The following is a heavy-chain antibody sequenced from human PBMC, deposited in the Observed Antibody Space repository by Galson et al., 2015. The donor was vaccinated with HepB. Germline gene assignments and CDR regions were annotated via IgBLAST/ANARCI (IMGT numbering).Heavy chain of an antibody. V-gene: IGHV1-69*13. CDR1: GGTFSSYA. D-gene: IGHD1-26*01. CDR2: IIPIFGTA. CDR3: TLLVGATTMDY. J-gene: IGHJ4*02. Sequence: SVKVSCKASGGTFSSYAISWVRQAPGQGLEWMGGIIPIFGTANYAQKFQGRVTITADESTSTAYMELSSLRSEDTAVYYCTLLVGATTMDYWGQGTLVTVSS.